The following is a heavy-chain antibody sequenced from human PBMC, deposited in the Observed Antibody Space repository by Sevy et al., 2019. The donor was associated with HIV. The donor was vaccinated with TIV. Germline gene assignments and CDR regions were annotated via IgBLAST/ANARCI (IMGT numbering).Heavy chain of an antibody. CDR3: ARELGYCSSTSCYTYYYYYMDV. CDR2: IIPIFGTA. Sequence: ASVKVSCKASGGTFSSYAISWVRQAPGQGLEWMGGIIPIFGTANYAQKFQGRVTITADESTSTAYMELSSLRSEDTAMYYCARELGYCSSTSCYTYYYYYMDVWGKGTTVTVSS. CDR1: GGTFSSYA. D-gene: IGHD2-2*02. V-gene: IGHV1-69*13. J-gene: IGHJ6*03.